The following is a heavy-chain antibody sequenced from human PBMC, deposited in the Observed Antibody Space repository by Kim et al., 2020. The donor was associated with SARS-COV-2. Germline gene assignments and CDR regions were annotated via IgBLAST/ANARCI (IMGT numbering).Heavy chain of an antibody. CDR1: GFTFSSYA. CDR3: AKDLFIAVAGTYLDY. D-gene: IGHD6-19*01. CDR2: ISGSGGST. J-gene: IGHJ4*02. Sequence: GGSLRLSCAASGFTFSSYAMSWVRQAPGKGLEWVSAISGSGGSTYYADSVKGRFTISRDNSKNTLYLQMNSLRAEDTAIYYCAKDLFIAVAGTYLDYWGQGTRVTVSS. V-gene: IGHV3-23*01.